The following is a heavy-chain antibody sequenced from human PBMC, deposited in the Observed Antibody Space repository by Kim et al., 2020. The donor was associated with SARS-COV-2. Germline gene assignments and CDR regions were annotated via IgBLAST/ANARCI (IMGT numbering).Heavy chain of an antibody. CDR3: ARAVAGRGAFDI. D-gene: IGHD6-13*01. Sequence: YYTASVNGRFTISRENAQNSQYLKMNSLRAEDTAVYYCARAVAGRGAFDIWGQGTMVTVSS. V-gene: IGHV3-21*01. J-gene: IGHJ3*02.